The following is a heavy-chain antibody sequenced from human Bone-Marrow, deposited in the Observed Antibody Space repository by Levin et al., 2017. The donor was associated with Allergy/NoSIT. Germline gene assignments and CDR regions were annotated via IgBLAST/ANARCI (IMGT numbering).Heavy chain of an antibody. CDR2: INHSGST. J-gene: IGHJ6*02. CDR3: ASRWFGDLRGGMDV. Sequence: SETLSLTCAVYGGSFSGYYWSWIRQPPGKGLEWIGEINHSGSTNYNPSLKSRVTISVDTSKNQFSLKLSSVTAADTAVYYCASRWFGDLRGGMDVWGQGTTVTVSS. CDR1: GGSFSGYY. D-gene: IGHD3-10*01. V-gene: IGHV4-34*01.